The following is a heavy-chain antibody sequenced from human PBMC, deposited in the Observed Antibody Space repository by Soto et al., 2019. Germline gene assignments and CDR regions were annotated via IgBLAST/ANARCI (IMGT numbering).Heavy chain of an antibody. Sequence: PGESLKISCKGSRYSFTSYWNSWVRQMPGKGQEWMGRMDPSDSYTNYSPSFQGHVTISADKSISTAYLQWSSLKASDTDMYYCARTEHFLIGYYASQDFCMVVWGQGTTVSVSS. CDR3: ARTEHFLIGYYASQDFCMVV. J-gene: IGHJ6*02. D-gene: IGHD3-3*02. V-gene: IGHV5-10-1*01. CDR1: RYSFTSYW. CDR2: MDPSDSYT.